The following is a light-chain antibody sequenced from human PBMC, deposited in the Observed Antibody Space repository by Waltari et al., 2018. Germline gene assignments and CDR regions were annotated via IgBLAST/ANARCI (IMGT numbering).Light chain of an antibody. J-gene: IGKJ4*01. CDR2: WAS. CDR3: QQYYSTLT. CDR1: QSVLYSSNNKNY. Sequence: DIVMTQSPDSLAVSLGARATLNRKSSQSVLYSSNNKNYLAWYQQKPGQPPKLLIYWASTRESGVPDRFSGSGSGTDFTLTISSLQAEDVAVYYCQQYYSTLTFGGGTKVEIK. V-gene: IGKV4-1*01.